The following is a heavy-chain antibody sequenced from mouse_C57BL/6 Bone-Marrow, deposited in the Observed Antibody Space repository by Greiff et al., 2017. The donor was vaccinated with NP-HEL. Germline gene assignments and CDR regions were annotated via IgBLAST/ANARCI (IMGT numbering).Heavy chain of an antibody. CDR3: ARRLYYYGSSYDYFDY. CDR1: GYTFTSYW. J-gene: IGHJ2*01. V-gene: IGHV1-64*01. CDR2: IHPNSGST. D-gene: IGHD1-1*01. Sequence: QVQLQQPGAELVKPGASVKLSCKASGYTFTSYWMHWVKQRPGQGLEWIGMIHPNSGSTNYNEKFKSKATLTVDKSSSTAYMQLSSLTSEDSAVYYCARRLYYYGSSYDYFDYWCQGTTLTVSS.